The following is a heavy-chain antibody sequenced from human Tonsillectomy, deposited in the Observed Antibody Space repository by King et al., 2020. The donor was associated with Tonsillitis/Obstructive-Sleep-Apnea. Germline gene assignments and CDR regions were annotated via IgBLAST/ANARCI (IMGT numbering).Heavy chain of an antibody. D-gene: IGHD2-8*01. CDR1: GGSISSYY. Sequence: QLQESGPGLVKSSETLSLTCTVSGGSISSYYWTWIRQPPGKGLEWIGYIYYSGGTNYNPALQSRVTISLDTSKTPLSLKLSSVTAADTAVYYCEGDMVLEAGGDAFDIWGQGTMVTVSS. CDR2: IYYSGGT. CDR3: EGDMVLEAGGDAFDI. J-gene: IGHJ3*02. V-gene: IGHV4-59*01.